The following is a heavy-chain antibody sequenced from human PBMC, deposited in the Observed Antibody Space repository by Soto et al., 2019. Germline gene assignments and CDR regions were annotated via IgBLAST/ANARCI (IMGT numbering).Heavy chain of an antibody. CDR3: ARDRGSGWTPADYYMDV. D-gene: IGHD6-19*01. CDR2: ISAYNGNT. J-gene: IGHJ6*03. V-gene: IGHV1-18*01. CDR1: GYTFTSYG. Sequence: QVQLVQSGAEVKKPGASVKVSCKASGYTFTSYGISWVRQAPGQGLEWMGWISAYNGNTNYAQKLQGRVTMTTDTATSTAYMELRSLRSDDTAVYYCARDRGSGWTPADYYMDVWGKGTTVTVSS.